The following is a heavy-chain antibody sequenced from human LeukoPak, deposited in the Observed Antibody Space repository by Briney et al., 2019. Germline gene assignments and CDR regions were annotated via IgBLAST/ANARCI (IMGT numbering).Heavy chain of an antibody. CDR1: GGSINNSSYY. CDR3: ARLGGAYSYYGSGSSDY. D-gene: IGHD3-10*01. CDR2: VYYSGST. J-gene: IGHJ4*02. Sequence: PSETLSLTCTVSGGSINNSSYYWGWIRQPPGKGLEWVGSVYYSGSTYYNPSLKSRATISVDTSKNQFSLKLSSVTAADTAVYYCARLGGAYSYYGSGSSDYWGQGTLVTVSS. V-gene: IGHV4-39*01.